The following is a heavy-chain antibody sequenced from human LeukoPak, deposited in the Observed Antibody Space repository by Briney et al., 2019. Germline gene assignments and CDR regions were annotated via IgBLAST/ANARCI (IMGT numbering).Heavy chain of an antibody. CDR2: INAGNGNT. CDR3: ARDPYYDFWSGYFSV. CDR1: GYTFTSYA. J-gene: IGHJ6*02. D-gene: IGHD3-3*01. Sequence: AASVTVSCKASGYTFTSYAMHWVRQAPGQRLEWMGWINAGNGNTKYSQKFQGRVTITRDTSASTAYMELSSLRSEDTAVYYCARDPYYDFWSGYFSVWGQGTTVTVSS. V-gene: IGHV1-3*01.